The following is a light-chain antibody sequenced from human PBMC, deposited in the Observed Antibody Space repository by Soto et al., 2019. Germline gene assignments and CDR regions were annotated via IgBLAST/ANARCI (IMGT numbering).Light chain of an antibody. V-gene: IGKV1-5*03. CDR1: QSISTW. J-gene: IGKJ1*01. CDR2: KAS. Sequence: DIQMTQSPSTLSASVGDRVTITCRASQSISTWLAWYQQKPGKAPKLLTYKASSIESGVPSRLSGSGSGTEFTLTISSLQPDDFATYFCQRYNSYWTFGQGTKVEIK. CDR3: QRYNSYWT.